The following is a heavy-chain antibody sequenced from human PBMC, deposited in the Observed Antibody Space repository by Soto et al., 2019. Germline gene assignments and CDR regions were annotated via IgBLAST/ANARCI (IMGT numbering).Heavy chain of an antibody. D-gene: IGHD2-2*02. V-gene: IGHV3-30*18. CDR2: ISYDGSNK. CDR3: AKDAVRYGISTSCYSFDY. J-gene: IGHJ4*02. Sequence: GGSLRLSCAASGFTFSSYGMHWVRQAPGKGLEWVAVISYDGSNKYYADSVKGRFTISRDNSKNTLYLQMNSLRAEDTAVYYCAKDAVRYGISTSCYSFDYWGQGTLVTVSS. CDR1: GFTFSSYG.